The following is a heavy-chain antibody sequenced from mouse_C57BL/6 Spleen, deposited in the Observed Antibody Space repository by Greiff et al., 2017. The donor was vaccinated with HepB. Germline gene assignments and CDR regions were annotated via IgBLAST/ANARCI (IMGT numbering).Heavy chain of an antibody. D-gene: IGHD2-5*01. J-gene: IGHJ3*01. CDR3: ASSNYFAY. V-gene: IGHV3-6*01. CDR1: GYSITSGYY. CDR2: ISYDGSN. Sequence: EVQLQESGPGLVKPSQSLSLTCSVTGYSITSGYYWNWIRQFPGNKLEWMGYISYDGSNNYNPSLKNRISITRDTSKNQFFLKLNSVTTEDTATYYCASSNYFAYWGQGTLVTVSA.